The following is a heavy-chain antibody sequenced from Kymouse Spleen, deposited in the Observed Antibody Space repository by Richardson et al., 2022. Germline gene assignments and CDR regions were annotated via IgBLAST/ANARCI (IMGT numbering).Heavy chain of an antibody. CDR1: GGSISSGGYY. J-gene: IGHJ5*02. V-gene: IGHV4-31*03. CDR2: IYYSGST. CDR3: ARVYYDILTGYHNWFDP. D-gene: IGHD3-9*01. Sequence: QVQLQESGPGLVKPSQTLSLTCTVSGGSISSGGYYWSWIRQHPGKGLEWIGYIYYSGSTYYNPSLKSRVTISVDTSKNQFSLKLSSVTAADTAVYYCARVYYDILTGYHNWFDPWGQGTLVTVSS.